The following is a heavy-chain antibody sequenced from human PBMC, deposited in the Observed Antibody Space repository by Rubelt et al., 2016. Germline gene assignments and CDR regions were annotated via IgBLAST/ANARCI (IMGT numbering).Heavy chain of an antibody. Sequence: VRQPPGKGLEWIGEIYHSGSTNYNPSLKSRVTISVDKSKNQFSLKLSSVTAADTAVYYCARVPFLGYGSGGSCLVFYWGQGTLVTVSS. CDR3: ARVPFLGYGSGGSCLVFY. V-gene: IGHV4-4*02. D-gene: IGHD2-15*01. J-gene: IGHJ4*02. CDR2: IYHSGST.